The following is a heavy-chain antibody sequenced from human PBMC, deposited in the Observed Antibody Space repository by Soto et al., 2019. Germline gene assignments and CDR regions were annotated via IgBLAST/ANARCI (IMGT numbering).Heavy chain of an antibody. Sequence: PSETLSLTCTVSGGSISSSSYYWGWIRQPPGKGLEWIGSIYYSGSTYYNPSLKSRVTISVDTSKNQFSLKLSSVTAADTAVYYCARRKGWLQSPPIDYWGQGTLVTVSS. V-gene: IGHV4-39*01. CDR2: IYYSGST. CDR3: ARRKGWLQSPPIDY. D-gene: IGHD5-12*01. CDR1: GGSISSSSYY. J-gene: IGHJ4*02.